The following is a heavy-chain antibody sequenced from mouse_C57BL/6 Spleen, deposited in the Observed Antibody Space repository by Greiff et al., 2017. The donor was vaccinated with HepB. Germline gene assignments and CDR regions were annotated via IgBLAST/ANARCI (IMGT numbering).Heavy chain of an antibody. CDR1: GYAFTNYL. Sequence: VQLQQSGAELVRPGTSVKVSCKASGYAFTNYLIEWVKQRPGQGLEWIGVINPGSGGTNYNEKFKGKATLTADKSSSTAYMQLSSLTSEDSAVYFCARHDGYYFDYWGQGTTLTVSS. CDR3: ARHDGYYFDY. CDR2: INPGSGGT. J-gene: IGHJ2*01. D-gene: IGHD2-3*01. V-gene: IGHV1-54*01.